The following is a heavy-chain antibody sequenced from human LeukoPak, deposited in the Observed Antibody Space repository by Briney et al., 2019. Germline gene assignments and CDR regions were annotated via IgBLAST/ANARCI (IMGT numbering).Heavy chain of an antibody. CDR2: IYHSGSA. J-gene: IGHJ4*02. D-gene: IGHD2-21*02. CDR1: GGSISSGGYS. Sequence: PSETLSFTCAFSGGSISSGGYSWSWIRQPPGKGLEWIGYIYHSGSAYYNPSLESRVTISIDRSKNQFSLKLTSVTAADTAVYYCARGDGYSFDYWGRGTLVTVSS. V-gene: IGHV4-30-2*01. CDR3: ARGDGYSFDY.